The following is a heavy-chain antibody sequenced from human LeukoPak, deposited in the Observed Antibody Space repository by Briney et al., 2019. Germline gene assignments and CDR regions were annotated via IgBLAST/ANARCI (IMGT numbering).Heavy chain of an antibody. D-gene: IGHD3-3*01. Sequence: GGSLRLSCAASGFTFSSYWMHWVRHAPGKGLVWVSRINTDGSSTSYADSVKGRFTISRDNAKNSLYLQMNSLRAEDTAVYYCARDLLGYYDFWSGYSGDDYWGQGTLVTVSS. CDR1: GFTFSSYW. CDR3: ARDLLGYYDFWSGYSGDDY. V-gene: IGHV3-74*01. J-gene: IGHJ4*02. CDR2: INTDGSST.